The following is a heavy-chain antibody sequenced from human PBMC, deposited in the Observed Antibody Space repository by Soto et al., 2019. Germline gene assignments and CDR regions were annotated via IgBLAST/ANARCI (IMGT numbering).Heavy chain of an antibody. V-gene: IGHV4-31*03. CDR3: AKGGASSQWFAP. CDR2: INYRGRT. D-gene: IGHD2-15*01. CDR1: GGSISSTESY. J-gene: IGHJ5*02. Sequence: PSETLSLTCSVSGGSISSTESYWIWIRQHPGKGPEWIAFINYRGRTSYNPSLRSRVTISGDTSKSQFSLNLTSVTAADTAVYYCAKGGASSQWFAPWGQGVLVTVSS.